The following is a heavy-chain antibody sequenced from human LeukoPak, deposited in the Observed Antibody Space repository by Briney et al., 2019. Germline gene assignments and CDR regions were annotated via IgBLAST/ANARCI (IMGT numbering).Heavy chain of an antibody. CDR2: ISQDGSQR. CDR1: GFTFSSFL. D-gene: IGHD1-14*01. J-gene: IGHJ4*02. V-gene: IGHV3-7*01. Sequence: GGSLRLSCAASGFTFSSFLMTWARRAPGKGLEWVASISQDGSQRYNVDSAKGRFTISRDNAKNSLYLQMNSLRAEDTAMYYCSRDPDRRSDYWGQGTLVTVSS. CDR3: SRDPDRRSDY.